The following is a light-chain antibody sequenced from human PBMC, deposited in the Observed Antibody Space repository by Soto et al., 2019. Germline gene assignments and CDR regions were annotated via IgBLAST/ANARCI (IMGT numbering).Light chain of an antibody. J-gene: IGLJ3*02. CDR3: SSYTSSSTRV. CDR2: EVS. Sequence: QSALTQPASVSGSPGQSITISCTGTSSDVVRYNYVSWYQQHPGKAPKLMIYEVSNRPSGVSNRFSGSKSGNTASLTISGLQAEDEADYYCSSYTSSSTRVFGGGTKLTVL. V-gene: IGLV2-14*01. CDR1: SSDVVRYNY.